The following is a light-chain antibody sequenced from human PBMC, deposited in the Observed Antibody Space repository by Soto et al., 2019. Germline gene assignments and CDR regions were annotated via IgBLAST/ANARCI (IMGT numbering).Light chain of an antibody. CDR2: GAS. CDR1: RSVSSN. CDR3: QQRHMWPIT. J-gene: IGKJ5*01. V-gene: IGKV3-15*01. Sequence: EIVMTQSPATLSVSPGERATLSCRASRSVSSNLAWYQQKPGQAPRLLMYGASTRATGIPARFSGSGSGTEFTLTISSLQSEDSAVYYCQQRHMWPITFGQGTRLEIK.